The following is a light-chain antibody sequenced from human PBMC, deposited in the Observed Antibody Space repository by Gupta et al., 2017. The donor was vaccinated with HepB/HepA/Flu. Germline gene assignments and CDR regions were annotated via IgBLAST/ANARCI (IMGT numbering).Light chain of an antibody. V-gene: IGLV3-1*01. CDR2: QDY. CDR1: KLGDKY. CDR3: HAWDITAVI. Sequence: SYDLTQPPSLSVSPDQIASITCSGDKLGDKYTSWYQQVPGQSPVLVCYQDYALPSGIPERFSGSNSVNTATLTISGIQAMDEADYYCHAWDITAVIFGGGTKLTVL. J-gene: IGLJ2*01.